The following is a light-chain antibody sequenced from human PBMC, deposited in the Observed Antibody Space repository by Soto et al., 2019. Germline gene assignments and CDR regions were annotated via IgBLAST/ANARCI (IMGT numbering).Light chain of an antibody. Sequence: EIVMTQSPATLSLSPGERATLSCRASQSVYSNLAWYQQKPGQTPRLLIYESSTKATGIPARFSGGGSGTEFTHTIGSRQSEDYADYFGQQYQSWPLTFGGGTKVAIK. CDR3: QQYQSWPLT. CDR1: QSVYSN. J-gene: IGKJ4*01. V-gene: IGKV3-15*01. CDR2: ESS.